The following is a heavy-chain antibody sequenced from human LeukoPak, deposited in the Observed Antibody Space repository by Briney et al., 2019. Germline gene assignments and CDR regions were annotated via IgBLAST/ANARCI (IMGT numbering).Heavy chain of an antibody. J-gene: IGHJ4*02. CDR3: ATGLEDSNIDY. CDR1: GFFFSNYW. Sequence: GGSLRLSCAASGFFFSNYWMSWVRQAQGKGLEWVANINLDGNGRFYVDSVKGRFTISRDNNKKSVYLQMNSLRAEDTAVYYCATGLEDSNIDYWGQGTLVTVSS. V-gene: IGHV3-7*01. CDR2: INLDGNGR.